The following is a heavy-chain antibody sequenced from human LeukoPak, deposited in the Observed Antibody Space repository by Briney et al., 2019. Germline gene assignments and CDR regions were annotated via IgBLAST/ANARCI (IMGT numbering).Heavy chain of an antibody. D-gene: IGHD5-18*01. CDR1: GYSFTSYW. J-gene: IGHJ3*02. CDR3: ARRMDTAMVTYAFDI. Sequence: GASLKISCKGSGYSFTSYWSGWVRQMPGKGLEWMGIIYPGDSDYRYSPSFQGQVTISADKSISTAYLQWSSLKASDTAMYYCARRMDTAMVTYAFDIWGQGTMVTVSS. CDR2: IYPGDSDY. V-gene: IGHV5-51*01.